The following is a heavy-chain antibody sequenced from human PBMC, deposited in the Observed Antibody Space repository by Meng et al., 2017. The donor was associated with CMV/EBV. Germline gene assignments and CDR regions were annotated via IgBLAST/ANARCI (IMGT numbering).Heavy chain of an antibody. D-gene: IGHD3-10*01. CDR3: ARDRAMAGAVFGH. Sequence: VQRVPSGAEVKKPGASVKVSCKASDYTVTGYGISWVRRAPGRKGEWRGWISAYNGNTNYAPKLQGRVTITTDTSKSTVSLELRSLRSDDTAVYYCARDRAMAGAVFGHWGHGTLVTVSS. J-gene: IGHJ5*02. CDR1: DYTVTGYG. V-gene: IGHV1-18*01. CDR2: ISAYNGNT.